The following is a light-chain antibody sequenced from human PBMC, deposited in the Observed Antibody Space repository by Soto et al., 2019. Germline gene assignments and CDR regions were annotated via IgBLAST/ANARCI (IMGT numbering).Light chain of an antibody. CDR1: SSDVGGYNA. V-gene: IGLV2-23*02. CDR3: CSYAGSSTFVI. Sequence: QSVMTQPASVSGSPGQSITISCTGTSSDVGGYNAVSWYQQHPGRAPKLMIYDVSNRPSGISNRFSGSKSGNTASLTISGLQAEDEADYYCCSYAGSSTFVIFGGGTQLTVL. J-gene: IGLJ2*01. CDR2: DVS.